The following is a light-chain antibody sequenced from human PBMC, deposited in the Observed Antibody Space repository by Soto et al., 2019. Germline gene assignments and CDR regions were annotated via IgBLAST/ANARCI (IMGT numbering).Light chain of an antibody. CDR3: QQYGSSPLT. Sequence: EIVLTQSPGTLSLSPGERATLSCRASQSVSSSYLAWYQQKPGQAPRLLIYGASFRATGIPDRFSGSGSGTDFPLTISRLEPEVFAVYYCQQYGSSPLTFGGGTKVELK. CDR2: GAS. J-gene: IGKJ4*01. CDR1: QSVSSSY. V-gene: IGKV3-20*01.